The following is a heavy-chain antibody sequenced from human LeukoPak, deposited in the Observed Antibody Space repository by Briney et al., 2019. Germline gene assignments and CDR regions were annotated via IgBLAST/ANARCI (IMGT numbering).Heavy chain of an antibody. CDR3: ARSLYSSSSIDYYYMDV. CDR1: GGTFSSYA. D-gene: IGHD6-6*01. J-gene: IGHJ6*03. CDR2: IIPIFGTA. V-gene: IGHV1-69*05. Sequence: VASVKVSCKASGGTFSSYAISWVRQAPGQGLEWMGGIIPIFGTANYAQKFQGRVTITTDESTSTAYMELSSLRSEDTAVYYCARSLYSSSSIDYYYMDVWGKGTTVTVSS.